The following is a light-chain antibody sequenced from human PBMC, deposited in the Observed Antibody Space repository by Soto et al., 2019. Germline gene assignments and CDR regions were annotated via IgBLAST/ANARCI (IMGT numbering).Light chain of an antibody. CDR1: KVGSKS. Sequence: SYELTQPPSGSVAPGRTAIITCGGSKVGSKSVHWYQQKPGQAPVLVIYYDVDRPSGIPERFSGDNSGDTATLTIASVEAGDEADYYCQVWDGATHHLVFGGGTKLTVL. CDR3: QVWDGATHHLV. CDR2: YDV. J-gene: IGLJ3*02. V-gene: IGLV3-21*04.